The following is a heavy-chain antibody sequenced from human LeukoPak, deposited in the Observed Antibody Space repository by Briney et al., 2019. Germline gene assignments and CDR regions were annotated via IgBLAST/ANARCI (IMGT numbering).Heavy chain of an antibody. V-gene: IGHV4-39*01. CDR3: ASVRRGFGESSKYYSYYYMDV. CDR1: GGSISSSSYY. J-gene: IGHJ6*03. Sequence: SETLSLTCTVSGGSISSSSYYWGWIRHPPGKGLEWIGSIYYSGSTYYNPSLKSRVTISVDTSKNQFSLKLSAVTAADTAVYYCASVRRGFGESSKYYSYYYMDVWGNGTTVTISS. CDR2: IYYSGST. D-gene: IGHD3-10*01.